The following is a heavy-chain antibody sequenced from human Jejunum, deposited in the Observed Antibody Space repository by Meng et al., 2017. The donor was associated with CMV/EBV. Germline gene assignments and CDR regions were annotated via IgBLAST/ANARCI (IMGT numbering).Heavy chain of an antibody. Sequence: QVQLQESGAGLLKPSGTLSLTCTVSRGSLSFYYWSWIRKPAGKGLEWIGRIFTTGSTNYHPSLKSRVTMSVDTSKNQISLRLTSVTAADTAIYYCVRETDMTVGPHFDYWGQGALVTVSS. CDR1: RGSLSFYY. CDR3: VRETDMTVGPHFDY. J-gene: IGHJ4*02. CDR2: IFTTGST. V-gene: IGHV4-4*07. D-gene: IGHD3-22*01.